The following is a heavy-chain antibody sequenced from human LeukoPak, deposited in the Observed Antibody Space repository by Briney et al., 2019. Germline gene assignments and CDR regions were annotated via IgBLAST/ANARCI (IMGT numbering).Heavy chain of an antibody. J-gene: IGHJ6*03. CDR2: IYPGDSDT. Sequence: GESLKISCKGSGYSFTSYWIGWVRQMPGKGLEWMGIIYPGDSDTRYSPSFQGQVTISADKSISTAYLQWSSLKASDTAMYYCARLYSSGRPYYYYYYMDVWGKGTTVTVSS. V-gene: IGHV5-51*01. CDR1: GYSFTSYW. D-gene: IGHD6-19*01. CDR3: ARLYSSGRPYYYYYYMDV.